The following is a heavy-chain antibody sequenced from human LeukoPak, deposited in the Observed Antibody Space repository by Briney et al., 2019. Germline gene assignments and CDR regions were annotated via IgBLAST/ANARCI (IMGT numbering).Heavy chain of an antibody. Sequence: PSETLSLTCTVSGGSISSYYWSWIRQPPGKGLEGIGYIYYSGSTNYNPSLKSRVTISVDTSKNQFSLKLSSVTAADTAVYYCARDAPNYSSSLDYWGQGTLVTVSS. D-gene: IGHD6-13*01. CDR3: ARDAPNYSSSLDY. J-gene: IGHJ4*02. CDR2: IYYSGST. V-gene: IGHV4-59*01. CDR1: GGSISSYY.